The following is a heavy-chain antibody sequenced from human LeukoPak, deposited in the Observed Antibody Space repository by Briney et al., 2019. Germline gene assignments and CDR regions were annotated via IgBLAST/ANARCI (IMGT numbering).Heavy chain of an antibody. CDR3: ARASVAGTL. V-gene: IGHV3-7*04. Sequence: PGGSLRLSCAAYGFTFSSYWMSRVRQAPGKGLEWVANIKQDGSEKYYVDSVKGRFTISRDNAKNSLYLQMNILRAEDTAVYYCARASVAGTLWGQGTLVTVSS. D-gene: IGHD6-19*01. CDR1: GFTFSSYW. CDR2: IKQDGSEK. J-gene: IGHJ4*02.